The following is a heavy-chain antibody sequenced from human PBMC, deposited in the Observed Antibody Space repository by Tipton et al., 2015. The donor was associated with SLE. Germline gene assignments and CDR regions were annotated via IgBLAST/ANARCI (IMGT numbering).Heavy chain of an antibody. CDR2: VYYTGST. D-gene: IGHD2-8*01. CDR1: DGSIRASYY. CDR3: ARDEDGVNTFDI. V-gene: IGHV4-31*03. Sequence: TLSLTCTVSDGSIRASYYWSWIRQRPGKGLEWIGYVYYTGSTYYNPSLKSRITISVDTSKNQFSLRLSSVTAADTAVYYCARDEDGVNTFDIWGQGTMVTVSS. J-gene: IGHJ3*02.